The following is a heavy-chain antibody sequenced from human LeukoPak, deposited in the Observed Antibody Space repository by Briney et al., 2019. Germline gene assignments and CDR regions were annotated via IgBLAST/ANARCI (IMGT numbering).Heavy chain of an antibody. Sequence: SETLSLTCTVSGGSISSSSYYWSWIRQPPGKGLEWSGNIYYSGSTYYNASLQSRVTISIDTSKNQFSLRLNSVTAADTAMYYCAKSGGYGLIDYWGQGTLVTVSS. J-gene: IGHJ4*02. D-gene: IGHD1-26*01. CDR3: AKSGGYGLIDY. CDR1: GGSISSSSYY. V-gene: IGHV4-39*01. CDR2: IYYSGST.